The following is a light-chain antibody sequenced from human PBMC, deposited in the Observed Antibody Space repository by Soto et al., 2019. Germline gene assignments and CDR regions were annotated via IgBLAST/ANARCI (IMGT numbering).Light chain of an antibody. CDR3: AAWDDSLSGQDVV. V-gene: IGLV1-47*02. Sequence: QSVLTQPPSASGTPGQRVTISCSGSSSNIGSNYVYWYQQLPGTAPKLLIYSNNQRPSGVPDRFSGSKSGTSASLAISGLRSEDEADYYCAAWDDSLSGQDVVFGGGTKLT. CDR2: SNN. J-gene: IGLJ2*01. CDR1: SSNIGSNY.